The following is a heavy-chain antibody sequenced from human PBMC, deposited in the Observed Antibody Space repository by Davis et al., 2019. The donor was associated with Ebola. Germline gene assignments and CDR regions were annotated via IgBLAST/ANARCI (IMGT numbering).Heavy chain of an antibody. CDR2: IIPIFGTA. J-gene: IGHJ6*04. D-gene: IGHD4-17*01. Sequence: AASVKVSCKASGGTFSSYAISWVRQAPGQGLEWMGGIIPIFGTANYAQKFQGRVTITADESTSTAYMELSSLRSEDTAVYYCATQRIIYGDYVYDYYYGMDVWGKGTTVTVSS. V-gene: IGHV1-69*13. CDR3: ATQRIIYGDYVYDYYYGMDV. CDR1: GGTFSSYA.